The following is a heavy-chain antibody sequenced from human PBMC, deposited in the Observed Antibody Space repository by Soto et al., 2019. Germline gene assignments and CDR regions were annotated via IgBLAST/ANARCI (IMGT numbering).Heavy chain of an antibody. CDR3: AKVVAWLTPNTPTDY. J-gene: IGHJ4*02. Sequence: VGSLRLSCAASGFTFSSYGMHWVRQAPGKGLEWVAVISYDGSNKYYADSVKGRFTISRDNSKNTLYLQMNSLRAEDTAVYYCAKVVAWLTPNTPTDYWGQGTLVTVSS. CDR2: ISYDGSNK. CDR1: GFTFSSYG. D-gene: IGHD2-15*01. V-gene: IGHV3-30*18.